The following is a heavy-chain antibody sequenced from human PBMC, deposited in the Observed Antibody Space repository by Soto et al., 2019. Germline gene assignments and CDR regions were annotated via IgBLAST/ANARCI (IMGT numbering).Heavy chain of an antibody. Sequence: ETLSLTCTVSGGSISSSSYYWGWIRQPPGKGLEWIGSIYYSGSTYYNPSLKSRVTISVDTSKNQFSLKLSSVTAADTAVYYCARHGGGSAYYDFWSGYYTADGMDVWGQGTTVTVSS. J-gene: IGHJ6*02. CDR1: GGSISSSSYY. V-gene: IGHV4-39*01. CDR3: ARHGGGSAYYDFWSGYYTADGMDV. D-gene: IGHD3-3*01. CDR2: IYYSGST.